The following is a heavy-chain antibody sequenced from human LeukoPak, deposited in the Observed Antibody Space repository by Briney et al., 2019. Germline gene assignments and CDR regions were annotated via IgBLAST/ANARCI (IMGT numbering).Heavy chain of an antibody. J-gene: IGHJ3*02. D-gene: IGHD3-22*01. CDR3: ATNSMYYYDSSGYYRDAFDI. Sequence: ASVKVSCKVSGYTLTELSMHWVRQAPGKGLEWMGGFDPEDGETIYAQKFQGRVTMTEDTSTDTAYMELSSLRSEDTAVYYCATNSMYYYDSSGYYRDAFDIWGQGTMVTVSS. V-gene: IGHV1-24*01. CDR1: GYTLTELS. CDR2: FDPEDGET.